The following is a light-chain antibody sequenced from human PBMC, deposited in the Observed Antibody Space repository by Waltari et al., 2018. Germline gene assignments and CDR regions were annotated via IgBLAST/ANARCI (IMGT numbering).Light chain of an antibody. CDR3: QRYDDFPLA. Sequence: DIQMTQSPSSLSASVGDRVTITCRGSQDISYFVSWYQQRPGEAPKLLIYGASNLETGVPLRFSGSGSGTEFTLTISSLQPEDIATYYCQRYDDFPLAFGQGTRLDIK. V-gene: IGKV1-33*01. J-gene: IGKJ5*01. CDR1: QDISYF. CDR2: GAS.